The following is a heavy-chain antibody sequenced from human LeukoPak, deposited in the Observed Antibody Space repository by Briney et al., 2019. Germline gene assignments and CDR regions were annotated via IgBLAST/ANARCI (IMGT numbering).Heavy chain of an antibody. CDR3: ARDPGGWELRSNWFDP. CDR1: GYTFTGYY. CDR2: INPNSGGT. Sequence: ASVKVSCKASGYTFTGYYMHWVRQAPGQGLEWMGWINPNSGGTNYAQKFQGRVTMTRDTSISTAYMELSRLRSDDTAVYHCARDPGGWELRSNWFDPWGQGTLVTVSS. D-gene: IGHD1-26*01. J-gene: IGHJ5*02. V-gene: IGHV1-2*02.